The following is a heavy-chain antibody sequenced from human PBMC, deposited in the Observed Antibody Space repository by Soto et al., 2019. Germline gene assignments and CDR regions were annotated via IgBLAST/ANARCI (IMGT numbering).Heavy chain of an antibody. J-gene: IGHJ4*02. CDR2: ISGSGGST. V-gene: IGHV3-23*01. D-gene: IGHD3-10*01. CDR3: AKDIWFGELSPSDY. Sequence: PGGSLRLSCAASAFTFSSHAMTWVRQAPGKGLQWVSTISGSGGSTFYADSVKGRFAISRDNSKNTLYLQMNSLRDEDTAVYYCAKDIWFGELSPSDYWGQGTLVTVSS. CDR1: AFTFSSHA.